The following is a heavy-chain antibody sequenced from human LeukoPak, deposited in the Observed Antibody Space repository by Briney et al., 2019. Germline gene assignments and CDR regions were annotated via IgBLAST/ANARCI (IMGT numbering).Heavy chain of an antibody. D-gene: IGHD2-2*01. Sequence: GGSLRLSCAASGVTLSNYWMSWVRQAPGKGLEWVTNIKQDESKRYYVGSVKGRFTISRDNAKNSLYLQMNSLRAEDTAVYYCAREASLYCSGNNCYWAFDLWGQGTLVTVSS. CDR2: IKQDESKR. CDR1: GVTLSNYW. CDR3: AREASLYCSGNNCYWAFDL. J-gene: IGHJ5*02. V-gene: IGHV3-7*01.